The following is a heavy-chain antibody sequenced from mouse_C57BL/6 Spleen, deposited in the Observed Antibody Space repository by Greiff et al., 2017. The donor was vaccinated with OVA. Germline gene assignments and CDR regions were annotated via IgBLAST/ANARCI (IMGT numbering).Heavy chain of an antibody. CDR1: GYTFTNYW. D-gene: IGHD2-2*01. CDR3: ARAMVTTRGNFDD. CDR2: IYPGGGYT. Sequence: VKLVESGAELVRPGTSVKMSCKASGYTFTNYWIGWAKQRPGHGLAWIGDIYPGGGYTNYNEKFKGKATLTADKSSSTAYMQFSSLTSEDSAIYYCARAMVTTRGNFDDWGQGTTLTVSS. J-gene: IGHJ2*01. V-gene: IGHV1-63*01.